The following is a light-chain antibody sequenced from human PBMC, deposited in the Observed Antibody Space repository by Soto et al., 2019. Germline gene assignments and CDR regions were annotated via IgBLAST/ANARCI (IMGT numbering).Light chain of an antibody. J-gene: IGLJ1*01. V-gene: IGLV2-8*01. CDR1: ASDIGGYTF. Sequence: QAVVTQPPSASGSPGQSVAISCTGTASDIGGYTFVSWYQQHPGKAPKLLIYDVNERPSGVPDRFSGSKSGNTASLTVSGLQAEDEADYYCSAHGGTNPYVFGTGTKLTVL. CDR2: DVN. CDR3: SAHGGTNPYV.